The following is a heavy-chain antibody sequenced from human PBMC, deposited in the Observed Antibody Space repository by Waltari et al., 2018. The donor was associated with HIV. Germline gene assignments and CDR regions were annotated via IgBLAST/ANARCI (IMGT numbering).Heavy chain of an antibody. CDR1: GFTFDDYT. J-gene: IGHJ6*02. D-gene: IGHD2-21*02. CDR2: ISWDGGST. Sequence: EVQLVESGGVVVQPGGSLRLSCAASGFTFDDYTMHWVRQAPGKGLEWVSLISWDGGSTYYADSVKGRFTISRDNSKNSLYLQMNSLRTEDTALYYCAKDIIGDLTATPHYYYGMDVWGQGTTVTVSS. CDR3: AKDIIGDLTATPHYYYGMDV. V-gene: IGHV3-43*01.